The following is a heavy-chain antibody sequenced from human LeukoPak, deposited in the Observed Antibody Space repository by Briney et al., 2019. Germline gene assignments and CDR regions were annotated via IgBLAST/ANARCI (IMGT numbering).Heavy chain of an antibody. J-gene: IGHJ6*02. CDR3: ARDLGLRFLDPLYYYYGMDV. CDR2: IIPIFGTA. CDR1: GGTFSSYA. D-gene: IGHD3-3*01. V-gene: IGHV1-69*13. Sequence: ASVKVSCTASGGTFSSYAISWVRQAPGQGLEWMGGIIPIFGTANYAQKFQGRVTITADESTSTAYMELSSLRSEDTAVYYCARDLGLRFLDPLYYYYGMDVWGQGITVTVSS.